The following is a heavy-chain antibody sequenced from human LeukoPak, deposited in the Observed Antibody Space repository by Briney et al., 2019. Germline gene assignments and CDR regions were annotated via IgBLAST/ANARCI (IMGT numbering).Heavy chain of an antibody. D-gene: IGHD4-11*01. CDR1: GATFSSYA. J-gene: IGHJ5*02. Sequence: ASVKVSCKASGATFSSYAISWVRQAPGQGLEWMGRIIPILGIANYAQKFQGRVTITADKSTSTAYMELSSLRSEDTAVYYCARYRGETTVSSLDWFDPWGQGTLVTVSS. CDR3: ARYRGETTVSSLDWFDP. V-gene: IGHV1-69*04. CDR2: IIPILGIA.